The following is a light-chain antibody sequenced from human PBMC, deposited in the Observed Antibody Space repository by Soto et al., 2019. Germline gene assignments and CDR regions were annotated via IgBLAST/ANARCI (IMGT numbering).Light chain of an antibody. J-gene: IGKJ4*01. CDR2: DAS. CDR3: QQCDALPLT. Sequence: DIQMTQSLSSLSASVGDRVTLTCQASQDISIYLNWYQQKPGKAPKLLISDASNLEPGVPSRFSGSGSGTDFTFTISSLQPEDIAAYYCQQCDALPLTFGGGTKVEIK. V-gene: IGKV1-33*01. CDR1: QDISIY.